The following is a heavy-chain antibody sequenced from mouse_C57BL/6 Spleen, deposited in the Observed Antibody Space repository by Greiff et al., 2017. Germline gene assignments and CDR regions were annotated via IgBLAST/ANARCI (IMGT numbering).Heavy chain of an antibody. CDR3: ARSRITTVVERYFDV. V-gene: IGHV1-80*01. J-gene: IGHJ1*03. Sequence: VQLQQSGAELVKPGASVKISCKASGYAFSSYWMNWVKQRPGKGLEWIGQIYPGDGDTNYNGKFKGKATLTADKSSSTAYMQLRSLTSEDSAVYFCARSRITTVVERYFDVWGTGTTVTVSS. CDR1: GYAFSSYW. CDR2: IYPGDGDT. D-gene: IGHD1-1*01.